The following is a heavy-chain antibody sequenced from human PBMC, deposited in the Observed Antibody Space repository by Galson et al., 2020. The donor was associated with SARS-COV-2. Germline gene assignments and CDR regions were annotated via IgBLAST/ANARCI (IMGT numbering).Heavy chain of an antibody. Sequence: SGPTLVKPTQTLTLTCTFSGFSLSTSGMCVSWIRQPPGKALEWLALIDWDDDKYYSTSLKTRLTISKDTSKNQVVLTITNMDPVDTATYYCARMYYDILTGYYAFDYWGQGTLVTVSS. D-gene: IGHD3-9*01. J-gene: IGHJ4*02. CDR2: IDWDDDK. CDR3: ARMYYDILTGYYAFDY. V-gene: IGHV2-70*01. CDR1: GFSLSTSGMC.